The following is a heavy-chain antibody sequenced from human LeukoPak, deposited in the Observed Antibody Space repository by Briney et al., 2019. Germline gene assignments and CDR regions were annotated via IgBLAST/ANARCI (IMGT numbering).Heavy chain of an antibody. V-gene: IGHV4-38-2*01. D-gene: IGHD3-10*01. Sequence: SETLSLTRGVSGYSISRGYYWAWIRQPPGKGLEWIGTIYHTGSTYYNPSLESRVTISVDTSKNEFSLNLNSVTAADTAVYYCARAGWIITSGIDYWGQGALVTVSS. CDR3: ARAGWIITSGIDY. J-gene: IGHJ4*02. CDR2: IYHTGST. CDR1: GYSISRGYY.